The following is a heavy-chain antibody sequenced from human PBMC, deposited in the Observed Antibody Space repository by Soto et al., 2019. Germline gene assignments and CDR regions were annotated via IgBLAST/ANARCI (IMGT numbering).Heavy chain of an antibody. CDR1: GFSFSGST. J-gene: IGHJ4*02. CDR3: TRHSVDTVATID. D-gene: IGHD5-12*01. V-gene: IGHV3-73*01. Sequence: EVQLVESGGGLVQPGGSLKLSCAASGFSFSGSTIHWVRQASGKGLEWVGRIKNKANSYATAYAASVKGRFTISRDDSKNTAYLQMNSLKTEDTAVYYCTRHSVDTVATIDWGQGNLVTVSS. CDR2: IKNKANSYAT.